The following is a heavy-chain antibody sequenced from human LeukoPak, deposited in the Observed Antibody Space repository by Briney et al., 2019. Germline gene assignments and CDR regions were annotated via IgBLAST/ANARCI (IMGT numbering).Heavy chain of an antibody. J-gene: IGHJ4*02. V-gene: IGHV1-18*01. Sequence: ASVKVSCKASGYTFTSYGISWVRQAPGQGLEWMGWISAYNGNINYAQKLQGRVTMTTDTSTSTAYMELRSLRSDDTAVYYCARVVEQWLVLDYWGQGTLVTVSS. CDR3: ARVVEQWLVLDY. D-gene: IGHD6-19*01. CDR1: GYTFTSYG. CDR2: ISAYNGNI.